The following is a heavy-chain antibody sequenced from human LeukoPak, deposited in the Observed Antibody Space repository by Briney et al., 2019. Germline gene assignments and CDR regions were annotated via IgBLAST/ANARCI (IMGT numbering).Heavy chain of an antibody. CDR1: GGTFSSYA. CDR3: ARELGYYDSSAPGGFGP. J-gene: IGHJ5*02. D-gene: IGHD3-22*01. V-gene: IGHV1-69*04. Sequence: SVKVSCKASGGTFSSYAISWVRQAPGQGLEWMGRIIPILGIANYAQKFQGRVTITADKSTSTAYMELSSLRSEDTAVYYCARELGYYDSSAPGGFGPWGQGTLVTVSS. CDR2: IIPILGIA.